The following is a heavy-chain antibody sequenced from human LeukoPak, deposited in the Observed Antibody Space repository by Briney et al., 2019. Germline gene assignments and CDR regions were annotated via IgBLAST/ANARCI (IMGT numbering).Heavy chain of an antibody. V-gene: IGHV4-4*07. D-gene: IGHD2-2*01. CDR3: ASSSTSQFDY. CDR1: GGSISSYY. Sequence: TETLSLTCTVSGGSISSYYWSWIRQPAGKGLEWIGRIYTSGSTNYNPSLKSRVTMSVDTSKNQFSLKLSSVTAADTAVYYGASSSTSQFDYWGQGTLVTVSS. J-gene: IGHJ4*02. CDR2: IYTSGST.